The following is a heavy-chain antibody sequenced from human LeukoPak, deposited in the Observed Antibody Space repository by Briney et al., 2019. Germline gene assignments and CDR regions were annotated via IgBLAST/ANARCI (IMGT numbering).Heavy chain of an antibody. V-gene: IGHV4-59*01. Sequence: SETLSLTCTVSGGSISSYYWSWIRQPPGKGLEWIGYIYYSGSTNYYPSLKSRVTISVDTSKNQFSLKLSSVTAADTAVYYCARALRGHYYDSSGYYYYFDYWGQGTLVTVSS. CDR3: ARALRGHYYDSSGYYYYFDY. CDR2: IYYSGST. J-gene: IGHJ4*02. CDR1: GGSISSYY. D-gene: IGHD3-22*01.